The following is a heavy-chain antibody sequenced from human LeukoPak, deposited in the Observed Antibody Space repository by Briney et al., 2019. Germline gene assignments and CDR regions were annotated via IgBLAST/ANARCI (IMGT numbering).Heavy chain of an antibody. CDR1: GGSISSSSYY. CDR2: MHYSGST. CDR3: ARQDTVVVVATTPFDD. Sequence: SETLSLTCGVAGGSISSSSYYWGWIRQPPGKGLEWIGSMHYSGSTYYNPSLKSRVTISVDTSKNQFSLKLSSVTAADTAVYHCARQDTVVVVATTPFDDWGQGTLVTVSS. J-gene: IGHJ4*02. D-gene: IGHD2-15*01. V-gene: IGHV4-39*01.